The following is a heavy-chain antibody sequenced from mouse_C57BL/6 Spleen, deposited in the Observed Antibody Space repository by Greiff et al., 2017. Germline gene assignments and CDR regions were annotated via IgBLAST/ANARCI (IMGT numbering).Heavy chain of an antibody. CDR2: IYPGNGDT. CDR1: GYTFTSYN. D-gene: IGHD2-4*01. Sequence: QVQLKESGAELVRPGASVKMSCKASGYTFTSYNMHWVKQTPRQGLEWIGAIYPGNGDTSYNQKFKGKATLTVDKSSSTAYMRLSSLTSEDSAVYFCARGSYDYDFFAYWGQGTLVTVAA. J-gene: IGHJ3*01. V-gene: IGHV1-12*01. CDR3: ARGSYDYDFFAY.